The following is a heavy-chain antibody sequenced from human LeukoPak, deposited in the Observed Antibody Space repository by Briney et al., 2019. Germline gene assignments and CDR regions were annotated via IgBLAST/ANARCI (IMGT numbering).Heavy chain of an antibody. CDR2: INHSGST. CDR1: GGSFSGYY. V-gene: IGHV4-34*01. D-gene: IGHD4-17*01. J-gene: IGHJ4*02. Sequence: SETLSLTCAVYGGSFSGYYWSWIRQPPGKGLEWIGEINHSGSTKYNTSLKSRLTISVDTSRNQFSLKLSSVTAADTAVYYCARGSGDYGGFFDWGQGTLVTVSS. CDR3: ARGSGDYGGFFD.